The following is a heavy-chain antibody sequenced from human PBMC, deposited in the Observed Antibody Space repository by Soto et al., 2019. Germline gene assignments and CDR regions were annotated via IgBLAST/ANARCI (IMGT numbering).Heavy chain of an antibody. Sequence: GGSLRLSCAASGFTFSSYSMNWVRQAPGKGLEWVSYISSSSSTIYYADSVKGRFTISRDNAKNSLYLQMNSLRAEDTAVYYCARDYLVVPHRVIDYWGQGTLGTVSS. CDR2: ISSSSSTI. V-gene: IGHV3-48*01. CDR1: GFTFSSYS. D-gene: IGHD2-2*01. J-gene: IGHJ4*02. CDR3: ARDYLVVPHRVIDY.